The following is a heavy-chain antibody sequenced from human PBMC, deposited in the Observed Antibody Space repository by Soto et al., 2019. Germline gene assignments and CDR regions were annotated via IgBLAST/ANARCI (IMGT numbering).Heavy chain of an antibody. V-gene: IGHV1-69*13. CDR1: GGTCSSYA. Sequence: SSVKVSCNASGGTCSSYAISRVRQAAGQGLEWMGGIIPIFGTANYAQKFQGRVTITADESTSTAYMELSSLRSEDTAVYYCASPNLGRFQLDYFGYWGQGTLVTVSS. CDR2: IIPIFGTA. J-gene: IGHJ4*02. D-gene: IGHD3-16*01. CDR3: ASPNLGRFQLDYFGY.